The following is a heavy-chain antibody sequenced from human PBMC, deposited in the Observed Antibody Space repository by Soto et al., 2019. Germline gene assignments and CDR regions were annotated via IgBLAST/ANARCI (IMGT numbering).Heavy chain of an antibody. CDR3: ARAGVTPFDY. CDR1: CGSISSYY. J-gene: IGHJ4*02. V-gene: IGHV4-59*01. Sequence: SETLSLTCTVSCGSISSYYWSWIRQPPGKGLEWIGYIYYSGSTNYNPSLKSRVTISVDTSKNQFSLRLSSVTAADTAVYYCARAGVTPFDYWGQGTLVTVSS. D-gene: IGHD5-18*01. CDR2: IYYSGST.